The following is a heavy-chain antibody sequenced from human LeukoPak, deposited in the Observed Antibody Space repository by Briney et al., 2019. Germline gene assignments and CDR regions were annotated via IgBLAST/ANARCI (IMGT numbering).Heavy chain of an antibody. Sequence: GESLQISCKGSGYSFTSYWIGWVRQMPGKGLEWMGIIYPGDSDTRYSPSSQGQVTISADKSISTAYLQWSSLKASDTAMYYCARGRVRFLEWLLSYYFDYWGQGTLVTVSS. V-gene: IGHV5-51*01. D-gene: IGHD3-3*01. CDR2: IYPGDSDT. CDR1: GYSFTSYW. J-gene: IGHJ4*02. CDR3: ARGRVRFLEWLLSYYFDY.